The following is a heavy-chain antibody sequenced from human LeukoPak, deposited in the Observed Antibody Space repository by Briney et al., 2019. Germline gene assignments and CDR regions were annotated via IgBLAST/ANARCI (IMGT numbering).Heavy chain of an antibody. D-gene: IGHD6-19*01. Sequence: SETLSLTCTVSNGSISSYYWSWIRQPPGKGLEWIGYIYYSGSTNYNPSLKSRVTISVDTSKNQFSLKLSSVTAADTAVYYCARSLPNQWLVRGTFDYWGQGTLVTVSS. CDR3: ARSLPNQWLVRGTFDY. J-gene: IGHJ4*02. CDR2: IYYSGST. V-gene: IGHV4-59*01. CDR1: NGSISSYY.